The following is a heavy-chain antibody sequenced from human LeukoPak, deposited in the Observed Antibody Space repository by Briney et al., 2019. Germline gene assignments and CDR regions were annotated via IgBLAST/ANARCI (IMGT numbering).Heavy chain of an antibody. J-gene: IGHJ4*02. CDR1: GGAISSYY. V-gene: IGHV4-4*07. CDR2: IYTSGST. Sequence: PSETLSLTSTVSGGAISSYYCSWFRQPAGKGLEWIGRIYTSGSTNYNPSLKSRVTMSVDTSKNQFSLKLSSVTAADTAVYYCTREDYCDYYFDYWAQGTLVTVSS. D-gene: IGHD3-22*01. CDR3: TREDYCDYYFDY.